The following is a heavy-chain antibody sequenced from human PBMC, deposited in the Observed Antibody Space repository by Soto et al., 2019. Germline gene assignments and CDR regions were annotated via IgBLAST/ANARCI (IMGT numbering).Heavy chain of an antibody. D-gene: IGHD1-26*01. V-gene: IGHV3-33*01. J-gene: IGHJ6*03. CDR1: GFNFSSYG. CDR2: IWYDGSNK. CDR3: ARDGTPYYYYMDV. Sequence: QVQLVESGGGVVQPGRSLRLSCAASGFNFSSYGMHWVRQAPGKGLEWVAVIWYDGSNKYYADSVKGRFTISRDNSKNTQYLQMSSLIAADTAVYYCARDGTPYYYYMDVWGKGTTVTVSS.